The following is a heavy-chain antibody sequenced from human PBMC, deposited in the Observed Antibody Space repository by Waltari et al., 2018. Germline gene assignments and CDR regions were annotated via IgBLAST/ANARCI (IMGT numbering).Heavy chain of an antibody. D-gene: IGHD3-22*01. V-gene: IGHV4-34*01. CDR1: GGSFSGYY. CDR2: INHSGST. CDR3: ARDYYDSSGYYTCHDY. J-gene: IGHJ4*02. Sequence: QVQLQQWGAGLLKPSETLSLTCAVHGGSFSGYYWSWIRQPPGKGLEWIGEINHSGSTNYNPSLKSRVTISVDTSKNQFSLKLSSVTAADTAVYYCARDYYDSSGYYTCHDYWGQGTLVTVSS.